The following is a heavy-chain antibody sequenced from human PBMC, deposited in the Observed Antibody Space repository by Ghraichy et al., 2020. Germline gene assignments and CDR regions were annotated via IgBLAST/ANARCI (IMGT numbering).Heavy chain of an antibody. CDR3: AKDEGYCSGGSCYFCDY. D-gene: IGHD2-15*01. J-gene: IGHJ4*02. CDR2: ISGSGGST. Sequence: GESLNISCAASGFTFSSYAMSWVRQAPGKGLEWVSAISGSGGSTYYADSVKGRFTISRDNSKNTLYLQMNSLRAEDTAVYYCAKDEGYCSGGSCYFCDYWGQGTLVTVSS. CDR1: GFTFSSYA. V-gene: IGHV3-23*01.